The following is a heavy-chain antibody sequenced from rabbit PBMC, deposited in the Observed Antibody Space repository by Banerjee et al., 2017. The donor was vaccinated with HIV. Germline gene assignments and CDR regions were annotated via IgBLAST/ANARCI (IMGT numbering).Heavy chain of an antibody. CDR2: IYTGNGNT. CDR1: GFSFSSSDY. J-gene: IGHJ3*01. CDR3: AREFGASYFPTRLDL. Sequence: QSLEESGGDLVKPGASLTLTCTASGFSFSSSDYMCWVRQAPGKGLEWIGCIYTGNGNTYYASWAKGRFTVAKTSSTTVTLQMTSLTAADTATYFCAREFGASYFPTRLDLWGPGTLVTVS. D-gene: IGHD8-1*01. V-gene: IGHV1S40*01.